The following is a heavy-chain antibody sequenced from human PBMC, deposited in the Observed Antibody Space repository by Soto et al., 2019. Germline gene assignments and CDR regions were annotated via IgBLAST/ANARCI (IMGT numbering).Heavy chain of an antibody. D-gene: IGHD2-21*01. J-gene: IGHJ5*02. CDR3: ARGSERHIKLIPRFDP. CDR1: GGSFSGYY. Sequence: PSETLSLTCAVYGGSFSGYYWSWIRQPPGKGLEWIGEINHSGSTNYNPSLKSRVTISVDTSKNQFSLKLSSVTAADTAVYYCARGSERHIKLIPRFDPWGQGTLVTSPQ. V-gene: IGHV4-34*01. CDR2: INHSGST.